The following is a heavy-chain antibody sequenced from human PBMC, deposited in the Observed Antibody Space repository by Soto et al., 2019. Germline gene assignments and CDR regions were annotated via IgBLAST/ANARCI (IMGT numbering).Heavy chain of an antibody. CDR1: GFSLSTSGVG. J-gene: IGHJ4*02. CDR3: AHRQRTVYFDY. Sequence: QITLKESGPTLVKPTQTLTLTCTFSGFSLSTSGVGVGWIRQPPGKALEWLALIYWDDDKRYSPSLKSRLTLTQETSKNQVVLTMTNMDPVDTATYYCAHRQRTVYFDYWGQGTLVTVSS. CDR2: IYWDDDK. V-gene: IGHV2-5*02. D-gene: IGHD4-17*01.